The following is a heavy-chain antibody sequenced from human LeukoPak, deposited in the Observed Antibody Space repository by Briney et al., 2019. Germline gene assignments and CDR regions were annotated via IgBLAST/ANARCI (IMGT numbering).Heavy chain of an antibody. CDR3: ARGSGRVFDAFDI. V-gene: IGHV4-34*01. J-gene: IGHJ3*02. CDR2: INHSGST. CDR1: GGSFSGYY. Sequence: SETLSLTCAVYGGSFSGYYWSWIRQPPGKGLEWIGEINHSGSTNYNPSLKSRVTISVDTSKNQFSLKLSSVTAADTAVYYCARGSGRVFDAFDIWGQGTMVTVYS. D-gene: IGHD3-10*01.